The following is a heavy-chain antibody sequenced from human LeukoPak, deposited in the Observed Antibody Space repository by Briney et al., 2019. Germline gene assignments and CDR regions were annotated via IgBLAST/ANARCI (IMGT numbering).Heavy chain of an antibody. Sequence: GGSLRLSCAASGFTFISYGMYWVRQAPGKGLESVAFIRYDGSNKYYADSVKGRFTVSRDNSKNTLYLQMNSLRAEDTAVYYCARVHYYDSSFDYWGQGTLVTVSS. CDR3: ARVHYYDSSFDY. CDR2: IRYDGSNK. V-gene: IGHV3-30*02. J-gene: IGHJ4*02. D-gene: IGHD3-22*01. CDR1: GFTFISYG.